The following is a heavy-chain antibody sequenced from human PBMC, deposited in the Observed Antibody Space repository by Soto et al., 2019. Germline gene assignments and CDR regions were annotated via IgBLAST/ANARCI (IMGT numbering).Heavy chain of an antibody. CDR1: GDSISFYY. Sequence: SETLSLTCTVSGDSISFYYWNWIRQPPGKGLEWIGDISITGNTNYNPSLKSRVTISVDTSKNVLSLKLTSVTAADTAVYFCARAGNSGYDFDSWGQGTLVTVSS. CDR2: ISITGNT. D-gene: IGHD5-12*01. CDR3: ARAGNSGYDFDS. J-gene: IGHJ4*02. V-gene: IGHV4-59*01.